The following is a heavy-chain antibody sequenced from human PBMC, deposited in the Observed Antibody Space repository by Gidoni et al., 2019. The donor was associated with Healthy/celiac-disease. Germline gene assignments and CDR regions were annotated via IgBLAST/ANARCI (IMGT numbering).Heavy chain of an antibody. V-gene: IGHV4-59*01. CDR3: AREGSSWALDY. CDR2: SYYRGST. Sequence: QVQLQESGPGLVKPSETLSLTCTVSGGPISSYYWSWIRQPPGKGLEWIGYSYYRGSTNYTPSRKSRVTISVDTSKNQFSLKLSSVTAADTAVYYCAREGSSWALDYWGQGTLVTVSS. J-gene: IGHJ4*02. CDR1: GGPISSYY. D-gene: IGHD6-13*01.